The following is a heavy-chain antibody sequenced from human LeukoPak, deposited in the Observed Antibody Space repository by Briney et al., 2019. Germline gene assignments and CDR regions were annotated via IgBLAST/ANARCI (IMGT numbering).Heavy chain of an antibody. CDR1: GDSISINYN. V-gene: IGHV4-39*01. Sequence: SETLSLTCTVSGDSISINYNWGWIRQPPGEGLEWIGSIFYSGATYYSPSLKSRVTISVDTSKNQFSLKLGSMTAADTAVYYCVRHRQWLLFPDYWGQGTLVTVSS. CDR2: IFYSGAT. J-gene: IGHJ4*02. CDR3: VRHRQWLLFPDY. D-gene: IGHD6-19*01.